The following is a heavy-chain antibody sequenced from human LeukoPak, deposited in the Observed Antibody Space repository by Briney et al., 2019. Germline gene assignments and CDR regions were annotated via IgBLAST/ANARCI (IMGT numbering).Heavy chain of an antibody. CDR3: AKSISYGGDSVFFDY. D-gene: IGHD4-23*01. V-gene: IGHV3-30*18. J-gene: IGHJ4*02. CDR1: GFTFSSYG. Sequence: PGGSLRLSCAASGFTFSSYGMHWVRQAPGKGLEWVAVISYDGSNKYYADSVKGRFTISRDNSKNTLYLQMNSLRAEDTAVYYCAKSISYGGDSVFFDYWGQGTLVTVSS. CDR2: ISYDGSNK.